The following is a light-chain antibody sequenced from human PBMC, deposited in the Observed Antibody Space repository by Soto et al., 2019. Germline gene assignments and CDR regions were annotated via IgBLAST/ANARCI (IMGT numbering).Light chain of an antibody. CDR3: QQRSNWPPST. CDR1: QSVSSY. CDR2: DAS. J-gene: IGKJ5*01. V-gene: IGKV3-11*01. Sequence: EIVLTQSPATLSLSPGERATLSCRASQSVSSYLAWYQQKPGQAPRLLIYDASNRATGIPARFSRSGSGTDLTLPISRLEPEDFAVYYCQQRSNWPPSTFGQGTRLEIK.